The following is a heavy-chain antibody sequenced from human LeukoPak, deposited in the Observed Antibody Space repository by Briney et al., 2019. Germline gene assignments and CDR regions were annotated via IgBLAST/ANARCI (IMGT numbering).Heavy chain of an antibody. CDR1: GGSISSYH. J-gene: IGHJ6*02. CDR3: ARGHSSSWYSTDYYYYGMDV. V-gene: IGHV4-59*01. CDR2: IYYSGST. Sequence: SETLSLTCTVSGGSISSYHWSWLRQPPGKGLEWIGYIYYSGSTNYNPSLKSRVTISVDTSKNQFSLKLSSVTAADTAVYYCARGHSSSWYSTDYYYYGMDVWGQGTTVTVSS. D-gene: IGHD6-13*01.